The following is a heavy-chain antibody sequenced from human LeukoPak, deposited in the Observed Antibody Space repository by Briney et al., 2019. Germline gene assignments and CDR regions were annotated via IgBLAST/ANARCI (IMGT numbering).Heavy chain of an antibody. CDR2: TYYRSKWYN. D-gene: IGHD3-22*01. CDR1: GDSVSSNSAA. V-gene: IGHV6-1*01. Sequence: SQTLSLTCAISGDSVSSNSAAWNWIRQSPSRGLEWLGRTYYRSKWYNDYAVSVKSRITINPDTSKNQFSLQLNSVTPEDTAVYYCARAGCYDSSGYYYYGMDVWGQGTTVTVSS. J-gene: IGHJ6*02. CDR3: ARAGCYDSSGYYYYGMDV.